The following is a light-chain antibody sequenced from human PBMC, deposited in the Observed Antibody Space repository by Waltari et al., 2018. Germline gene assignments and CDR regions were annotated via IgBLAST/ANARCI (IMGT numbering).Light chain of an antibody. CDR3: ASYVNSFALV. J-gene: IGLJ2*01. CDR2: END. CDR1: SPNIGNNY. V-gene: IGLV1-51*01. Sequence: QSVLTQPPSVSAASGQKVTISCPGSSPNIGNNYVPWYQQFPGTAPKLLIYENDKRPSGIPGRFSGSKSGTSATLDIHGLQTGDEADYYCASYVNSFALVFGGGTKVSVL.